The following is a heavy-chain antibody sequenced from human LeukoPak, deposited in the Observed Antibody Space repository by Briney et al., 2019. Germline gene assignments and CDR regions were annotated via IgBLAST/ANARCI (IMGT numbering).Heavy chain of an antibody. V-gene: IGHV4-34*01. CDR1: GGSFSGSY. J-gene: IGHJ4*02. D-gene: IGHD3-3*01. CDR2: INISGSS. Sequence: KPSETLSLTCGVSGGSFSGSYWGWIRQAPRPGLEWIGEINISGSSNSNSSLTSRITISLDPSKNQFSLHFRSVTTADTAVYYCARVSITLFGVVTAHFDSWGQGTLVAVSS. CDR3: ARVSITLFGVVTAHFDS.